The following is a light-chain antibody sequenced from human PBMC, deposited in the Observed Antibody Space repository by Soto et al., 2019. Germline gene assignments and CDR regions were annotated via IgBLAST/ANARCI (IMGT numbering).Light chain of an antibody. CDR2: WAS. Sequence: DIVMTQSPDSLAVSLGERATIKCKSSQSVLYSSNNKNYLAWYQQKPGQPPKLLIYWASTRESGVPDRFTGSGSGTDFTLTISSLLAEDVAVYYCQQYYSAPRTFGQWTKVEIK. CDR3: QQYYSAPRT. CDR1: QSVLYSSNNKNY. J-gene: IGKJ1*01. V-gene: IGKV4-1*01.